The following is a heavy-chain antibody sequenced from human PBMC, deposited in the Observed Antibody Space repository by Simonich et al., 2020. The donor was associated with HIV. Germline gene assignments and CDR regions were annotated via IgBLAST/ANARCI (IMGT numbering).Heavy chain of an antibody. CDR2: INHSGTT. J-gene: IGHJ1*01. V-gene: IGHV4-34*01. CDR3: ARLTASGLGEYFQH. D-gene: IGHD1-26*01. Sequence: QVQLQQWGAGLLKPSETLSLTCAVYGGSFSGYYWSWIRQPPGKGLEWIGEINHSGTTNYNPSLKSLVTISVDTSKNQFSLKLSSVTAADTAVYYCARLTASGLGEYFQHWGQGTLVTVSS. CDR1: GGSFSGYY.